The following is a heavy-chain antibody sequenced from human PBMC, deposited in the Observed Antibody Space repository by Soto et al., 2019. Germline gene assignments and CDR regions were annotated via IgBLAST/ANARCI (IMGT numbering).Heavy chain of an antibody. D-gene: IGHD6-13*01. CDR2: ISSSSSTI. Sequence: GGSLRLSCAASGFTFSSYSMNWVRQAPGKGLEWVSYISSSSSTIYYADSVKGRFTISRDNAKNSLYLQMNSLRDEDTAGYYCARDFLPTIEAAGLDYWGQGTLVTVSS. V-gene: IGHV3-48*02. CDR1: GFTFSSYS. CDR3: ARDFLPTIEAAGLDY. J-gene: IGHJ4*02.